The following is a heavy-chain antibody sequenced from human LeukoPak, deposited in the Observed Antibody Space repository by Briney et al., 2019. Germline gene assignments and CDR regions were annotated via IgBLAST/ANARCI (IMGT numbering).Heavy chain of an antibody. CDR2: VFYTGRT. J-gene: IGHJ4*02. D-gene: IGHD3-3*01. V-gene: IGHV4-59*01. CDR1: GDSMNEYY. CDR3: ARYGYYAYDY. Sequence: SETLSLTCTVSGDSMNEYYWSWVRQPPGKGLELIGYVFYTGRTNYRPSLKNRVTISLDTSKNKFSLRLSSVTAADTAVYYCARYGYYAYDYWGQGNLVTVSS.